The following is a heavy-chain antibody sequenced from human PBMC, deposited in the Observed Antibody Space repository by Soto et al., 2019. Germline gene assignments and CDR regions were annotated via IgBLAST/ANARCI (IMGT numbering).Heavy chain of an antibody. CDR1: GYTFTSYD. D-gene: IGHD2-15*01. V-gene: IGHV1-8*01. J-gene: IGHJ6*02. CDR3: ARDPVVVAPYYYYGMGV. CDR2: MNPNSGNT. Sequence: GASVKVSCKASGYTFTSYDIKWVRQATGQGLEWMGWMNPNSGNTGYAQKFQGRVTMTRNTSISTAYMELRSLRSDDTAVYYCARDPVVVAPYYYYGMGVWGQGTTVTVSS.